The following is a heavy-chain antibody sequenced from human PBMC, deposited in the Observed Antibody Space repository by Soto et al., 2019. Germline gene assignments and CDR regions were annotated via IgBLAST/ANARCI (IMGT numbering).Heavy chain of an antibody. CDR3: ARIGGFVGTLLPDWYFDL. D-gene: IGHD3-16*01. CDR2: IIPIFGTA. J-gene: IGHJ2*01. Sequence: QVQLVQSAAEVKKPGSSVKVSCKASGGTFSSYAISWVRQAPGQGLEWMGGIIPIFGTANYAQKFQGRVTITADKSTSTAYMELSSLRSEDTAVYYCARIGGFVGTLLPDWYFDLWGRGTLVTVSS. CDR1: GGTFSSYA. V-gene: IGHV1-69*06.